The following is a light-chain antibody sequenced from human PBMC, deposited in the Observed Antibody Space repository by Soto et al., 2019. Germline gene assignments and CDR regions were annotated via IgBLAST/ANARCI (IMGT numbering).Light chain of an antibody. CDR3: CSYAGSSTAV. CDR1: SSDVGSYNL. J-gene: IGLJ7*01. Sequence: QSALTQPASVSGSPGQSITISCTGTSSDVGSYNLVSWYQQHPGKAPKRLIYEGSKRPSGVSNRYSGSKSGNTASRTISGLQAEDEADYYCCSYAGSSTAVLGGGTQLTV. V-gene: IGLV2-23*01. CDR2: EGS.